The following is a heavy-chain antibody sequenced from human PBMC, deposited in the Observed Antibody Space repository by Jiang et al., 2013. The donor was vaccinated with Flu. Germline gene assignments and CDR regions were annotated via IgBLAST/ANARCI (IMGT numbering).Heavy chain of an antibody. CDR3: ARGADFRLDEFYGMDV. Sequence: LVKPSETLSLTCTVSGGSISSYYWSWIRQPPGRDWSGLGISITVGAPTTTLPQESSHHISRHVQNQFSLKLSSVTAADTAVYYCARGADFRLDEFYGMDVWGQGTTVTVSS. V-gene: IGHV4-59*01. J-gene: IGHJ6*02. CDR1: GGSISSYY. D-gene: IGHD3-3*01. CDR2: SITVGAP.